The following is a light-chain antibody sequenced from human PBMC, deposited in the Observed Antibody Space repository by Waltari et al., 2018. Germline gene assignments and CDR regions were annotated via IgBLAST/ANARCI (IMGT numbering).Light chain of an antibody. CDR3: QQRSNWPPGLT. CDR1: QSVSS. CDR2: DAS. V-gene: IGKV3-11*01. J-gene: IGKJ4*01. Sequence: EIVLTQSPATLSLSPGERATLPCRASQSVSSLAWYQQKPGQAPRLLIYDASNRATGIPARFSGSGSGTDFTLTISSLEPEDFAVYYCQQRSNWPPGLTFGGGTKVEIK.